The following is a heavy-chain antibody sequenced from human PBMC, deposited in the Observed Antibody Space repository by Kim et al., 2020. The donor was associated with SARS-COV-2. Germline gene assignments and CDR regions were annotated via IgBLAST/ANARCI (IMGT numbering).Heavy chain of an antibody. CDR2: ISSSSSTI. Sequence: GGSLRLSCAASGFTFSSYSMNWVRQAPGKGLEWVSYISSSSSTIYYADSVKGRFTISRDNAKNSLYLQMNSLRDEDTAVYYCARVYYDSSGYYLFDYWGQGTLVTVSS. J-gene: IGHJ4*02. CDR1: GFTFSSYS. D-gene: IGHD3-22*01. V-gene: IGHV3-48*02. CDR3: ARVYYDSSGYYLFDY.